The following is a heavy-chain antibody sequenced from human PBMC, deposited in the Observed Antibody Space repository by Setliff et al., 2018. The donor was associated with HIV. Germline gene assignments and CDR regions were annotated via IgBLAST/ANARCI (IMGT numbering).Heavy chain of an antibody. J-gene: IGHJ6*03. CDR2: MHPNTGAT. D-gene: IGHD3-9*01. CDR1: GYTFSDYN. CDR3: ARIDPTAYHYHMDV. V-gene: IGHV1-2*02. Sequence: ASVKVSCKAAGYTFSDYNIHWMRQAPGQAFEWMGWMHPNTGATSYAQKFRGRVSMTRDMSISTAYMELARLRSDDSAVYYCARIDPTAYHYHMDVWGKGTTVTVSS.